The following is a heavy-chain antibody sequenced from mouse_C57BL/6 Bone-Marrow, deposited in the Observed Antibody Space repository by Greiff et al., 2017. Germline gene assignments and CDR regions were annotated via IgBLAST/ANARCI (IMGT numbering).Heavy chain of an antibody. CDR1: GYTFTDYE. CDR2: IDPETGGT. Sequence: VQVVESGAELVRPGASVTLSCKASGYTFTDYEMHWVKQTPVHGLEWIGAIDPETGGTAYNQKFKGKAILTADKSSSTAYMELRSLTSEDSAVYYCTRSRSNSYYFDDWGQGTTLTVSS. D-gene: IGHD2-5*01. CDR3: TRSRSNSYYFDD. V-gene: IGHV1-15*01. J-gene: IGHJ2*01.